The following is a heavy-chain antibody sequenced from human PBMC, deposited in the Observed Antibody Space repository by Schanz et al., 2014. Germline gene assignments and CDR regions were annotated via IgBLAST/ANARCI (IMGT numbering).Heavy chain of an antibody. CDR3: SKDKQGSRSDDS. J-gene: IGHJ5*01. Sequence: VQLLESGGALVRPGGSLRLSCAASGFTFTGYVMTWVRQAPGKGLEWVSSITTGGNTYYRDSVKGRFIVSRDNSKNTLYLEMNRLRVDDTAVYYCSKDKQGSRSDDSWGQGTLVTVSS. V-gene: IGHV3-23*01. CDR1: GFTFTGYV. D-gene: IGHD2-15*01. CDR2: ITTGGNT.